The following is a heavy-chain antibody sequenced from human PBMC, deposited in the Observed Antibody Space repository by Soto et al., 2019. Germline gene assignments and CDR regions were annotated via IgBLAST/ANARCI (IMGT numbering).Heavy chain of an antibody. J-gene: IGHJ4*02. Sequence: SGPTLVKPTQTLTLTCTFSGFSLSTSGVGVGWIRQPPGKALEWLALIYWDDDKRYSPSLKSRLNITKDTSKNQVVLTMTNMDPVDTATYYCAHSPRPATTTDIYYFDYWGQGTLVTVSS. CDR1: GFSLSTSGVG. CDR2: IYWDDDK. CDR3: AHSPRPATTTDIYYFDY. V-gene: IGHV2-5*02. D-gene: IGHD3-9*01.